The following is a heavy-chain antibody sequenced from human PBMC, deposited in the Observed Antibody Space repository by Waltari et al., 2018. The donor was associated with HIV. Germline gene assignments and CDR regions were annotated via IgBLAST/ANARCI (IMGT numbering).Heavy chain of an antibody. CDR2: ILHTGNT. CDR3: ARNGDYSLEY. V-gene: IGHV4-4*02. CDR1: GYSIRRGYW. Sequence: QVQLQESGPGLVKPSGTLSLTCAVAGYSIRRGYWLSWVRQHPERGLEWIGEILHTGNTNYNPSLRSRVTISIDRSRNYLSLNLNSVTAADTAVYFCARNGDYSLEYWGQGTLVTVSS. D-gene: IGHD2-21*02. J-gene: IGHJ4*02.